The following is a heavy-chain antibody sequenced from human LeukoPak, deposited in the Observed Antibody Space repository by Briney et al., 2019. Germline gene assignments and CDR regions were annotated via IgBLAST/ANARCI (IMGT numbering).Heavy chain of an antibody. D-gene: IGHD6-25*01. Sequence: ASVKVSCKASGYTFTRYDINWVRQATGQGLEWMGWMNPNSGNTGYAQKFQGRVTITRNTSISTAYMELSSLRSEDTAVYYCARGLRAAEDAFDIWGQGTMVTVSS. CDR2: MNPNSGNT. CDR3: ARGLRAAEDAFDI. V-gene: IGHV1-8*03. J-gene: IGHJ3*02. CDR1: GYTFTRYD.